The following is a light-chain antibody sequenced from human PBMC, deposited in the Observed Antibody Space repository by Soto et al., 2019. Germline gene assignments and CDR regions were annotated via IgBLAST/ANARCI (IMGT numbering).Light chain of an antibody. CDR2: GAS. Sequence: EIQIPQSPSSLSASVGDRVIITCRASLTIGDSLSWFQQKAGKPPTLLIYGASALHSGVPARFSGSGSGTDFTLTISNMQREDFPTNYQQGPYILARTLCQGANVAIK. CDR3: QGPYILART. CDR1: LTIGDS. J-gene: IGKJ1*01. V-gene: IGKV1-39*01.